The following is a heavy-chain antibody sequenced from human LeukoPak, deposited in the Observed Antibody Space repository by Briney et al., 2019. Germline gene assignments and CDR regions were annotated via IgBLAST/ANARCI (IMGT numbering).Heavy chain of an antibody. V-gene: IGHV4-31*03. Sequence: SETLSLTCTVSGGSISNGGYYWRWIRQHPGKGLEWIGYIYYSGTAYYNPSLKSRITISVDTSKDQFSLRLSSVTAADTAVYYCARGPRRYGDYQVDSWGQGTLVTVSS. D-gene: IGHD4-17*01. CDR2: IYYSGTA. CDR3: ARGPRRYGDYQVDS. CDR1: GGSISNGGYY. J-gene: IGHJ4*02.